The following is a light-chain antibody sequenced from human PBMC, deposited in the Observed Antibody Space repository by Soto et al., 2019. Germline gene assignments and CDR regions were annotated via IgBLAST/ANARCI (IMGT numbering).Light chain of an antibody. CDR2: GAS. CDR3: QQYGNSPYT. J-gene: IGKJ2*01. CDR1: QSVSSSY. V-gene: IGKV3-20*01. Sequence: EIVLTQSPGTLSLSPGERATLSCRASQSVSSSYLAWYQQKPGQAPRLLIYGASSRATGIPDRFSGSASGTDFTLTISRLEPEDFAVYYCQQYGNSPYTFGQGTKLEI.